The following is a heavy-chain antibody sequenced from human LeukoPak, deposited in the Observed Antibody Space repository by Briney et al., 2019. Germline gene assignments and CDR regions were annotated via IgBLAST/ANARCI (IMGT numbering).Heavy chain of an antibody. CDR2: ISAYNGNT. Sequence: ASVKVSCKASGYTFTSYGISWVRQAPGQGLEWMGWISAYNGNTNYAQKLQGRVTMTTDTSTSTAYMELSSLRSEDTAVYYCARALSSGWSGYYYYGMDVWGQGTTVTVSS. J-gene: IGHJ6*02. D-gene: IGHD6-19*01. CDR1: GYTFTSYG. V-gene: IGHV1-18*01. CDR3: ARALSSGWSGYYYYGMDV.